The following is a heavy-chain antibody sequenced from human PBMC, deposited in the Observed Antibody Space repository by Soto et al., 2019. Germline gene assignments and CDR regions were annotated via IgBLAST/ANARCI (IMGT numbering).Heavy chain of an antibody. Sequence: GGSLRLSFSASGFTFSSYAMHWVRQAPVKGLEYVSAISSNGGSTYYADSVKGRFTISRDNSKNTLYLQMSSLRAEDTAVYYCVKDRLKLERPQYYFDYLGQGTLVTVSS. V-gene: IGHV3-64D*06. CDR3: VKDRLKLERPQYYFDY. CDR2: ISSNGGST. CDR1: GFTFSSYA. D-gene: IGHD1-1*01. J-gene: IGHJ4*02.